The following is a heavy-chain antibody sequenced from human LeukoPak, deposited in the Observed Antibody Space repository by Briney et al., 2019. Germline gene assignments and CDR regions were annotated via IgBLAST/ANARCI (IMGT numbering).Heavy chain of an antibody. CDR3: ARDSLTTPTHH. CDR2: INPDSGDT. J-gene: IGHJ1*01. Sequence: ASVKVSCKASGYTFTGYYIHGVRQAPGQGLEWMGRINPDSGDTDYAQKFQGRVTMTSDTSISTAYMELSRLRSDDTAVYYCARDSLTTPTHHWGQGTLVSVSS. V-gene: IGHV1-2*06. D-gene: IGHD4-11*01. CDR1: GYTFTGYY.